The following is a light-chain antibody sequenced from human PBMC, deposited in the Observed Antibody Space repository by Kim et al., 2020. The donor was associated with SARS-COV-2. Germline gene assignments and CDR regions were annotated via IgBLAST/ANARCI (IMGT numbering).Light chain of an antibody. J-gene: IGLJ2*01. CDR1: SSDVGGYNY. CDR2: DVS. CDR3: SSYTSSSSVV. Sequence: QPASVSGSPGQSITISCTGTSSDVGGYNYVSWYQQHPGKAPKRMIYDVSKRPSGVSNRFSGSKSGNTASLTISGLQAEDEADYYCSSYTSSSSVVFGGGTQLTVL. V-gene: IGLV2-14*01.